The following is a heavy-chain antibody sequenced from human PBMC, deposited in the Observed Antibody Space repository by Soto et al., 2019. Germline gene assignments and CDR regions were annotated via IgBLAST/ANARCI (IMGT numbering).Heavy chain of an antibody. D-gene: IGHD4-4*01. J-gene: IGHJ4*02. CDR3: ARGSSNYVVFDY. CDR1: GYTFTSYD. V-gene: IGHV1-8*01. Sequence: ASVKVSCKASGYTFTSYDINWVRQATGQGLEWMGWMNPNSGNTGYAQKFQGRVTMTRNNSMSTAYMELSSLRSEDTAVYYCARGSSNYVVFDYWGQGTLVTVSS. CDR2: MNPNSGNT.